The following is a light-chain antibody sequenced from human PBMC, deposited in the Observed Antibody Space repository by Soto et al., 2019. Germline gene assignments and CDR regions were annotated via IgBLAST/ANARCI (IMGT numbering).Light chain of an antibody. J-gene: IGKJ4*01. CDR3: QQRSSWPLT. Sequence: EIVLTQSPATLSLSPGERATLSCRASQSLSKSLVWYQQKPGQTPRLLIYDASNRATGIPARFSGSESGTDFTLTISSLEPEDFAVYYCQQRSSWPLTFGGGTKVDIK. CDR2: DAS. V-gene: IGKV3-11*01. CDR1: QSLSKS.